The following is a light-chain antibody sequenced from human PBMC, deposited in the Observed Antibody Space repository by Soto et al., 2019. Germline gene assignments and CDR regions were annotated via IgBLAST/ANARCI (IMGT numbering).Light chain of an antibody. CDR2: EVT. CDR1: SSDVGGYNS. CDR3: SSYTSSSTRV. Sequence: QSVLTQPASVSGSPGQSITISCTGTSSDVGGYNSVSWHQQHPGKAPKLVIYEVTNRPSGISNRFSGSKSGNTASLTISGLQAEDEADYYCSSYTSSSTRVFGTGTKVTVL. J-gene: IGLJ1*01. V-gene: IGLV2-14*01.